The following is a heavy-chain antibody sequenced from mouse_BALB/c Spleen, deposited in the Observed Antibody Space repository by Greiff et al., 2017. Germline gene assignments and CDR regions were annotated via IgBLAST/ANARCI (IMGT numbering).Heavy chain of an antibody. Sequence: EVQRVESGGGLVQPGGSRKLSCAASGFTFSSFGMHWVRQAPEKGLEWVAYISSGSSTIYYADTVKGRFTISRDNPKNTLFLQMTSLRSEDTAMYYCARGGNYWGYAMDYWGQGTSVTVSS. D-gene: IGHD2-1*01. J-gene: IGHJ4*01. CDR1: GFTFSSFG. CDR3: ARGGNYWGYAMDY. V-gene: IGHV5-17*02. CDR2: ISSGSSTI.